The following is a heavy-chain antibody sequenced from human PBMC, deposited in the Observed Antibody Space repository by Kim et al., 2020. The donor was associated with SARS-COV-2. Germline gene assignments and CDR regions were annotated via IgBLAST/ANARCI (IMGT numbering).Heavy chain of an antibody. Sequence: GGSLRLSCAASGFTFSDDYMRWIRQAPGEGLEWVSYISGSGNTISYTDSVNGRFIISRDNAKNSLFLQMKSLRPEDTAVYYCARDTGTHFDYWGQGTLVTVSS. CDR1: GFTFSDDY. J-gene: IGHJ4*02. D-gene: IGHD1-7*01. CDR3: ARDTGTHFDY. CDR2: ISGSGNTI. V-gene: IGHV3-11*01.